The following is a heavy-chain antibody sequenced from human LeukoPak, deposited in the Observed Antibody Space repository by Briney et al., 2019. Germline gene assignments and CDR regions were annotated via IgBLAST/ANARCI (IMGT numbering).Heavy chain of an antibody. CDR2: IYSGGST. CDR3: ASQASRNYDATYYFDY. J-gene: IGHJ4*02. D-gene: IGHD3-22*01. V-gene: IGHV3-53*01. Sequence: HAGGSLRLSCAAPGFTVSSNYMSWVRQAPGKGLEWVSVIYSGGSTYYADSVKGRFTISRDNSKNTLYLQMNSLRAEDTAVYYCASQASRNYDATYYFDYWGQGTLVTVSS. CDR1: GFTVSSNY.